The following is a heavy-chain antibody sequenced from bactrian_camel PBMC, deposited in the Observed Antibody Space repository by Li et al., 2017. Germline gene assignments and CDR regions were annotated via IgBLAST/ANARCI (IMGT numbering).Heavy chain of an antibody. Sequence: VQLVESGGGLVQPGGSLRLSCAASGFTFSSYGMSWVRQAPGEGLEWVSTVNSESGDTYYADSAKDRFTISKDNAKNTLYLQLNSLKTDDMAMYYCTKVGPSGVPELIIWGQGTQVTVS. D-gene: IGHD4*01. J-gene: IGHJ4*01. CDR1: GFTFSSYG. CDR2: VNSESGDT. CDR3: TKVGPSGVPELII. V-gene: IGHV3S40*01.